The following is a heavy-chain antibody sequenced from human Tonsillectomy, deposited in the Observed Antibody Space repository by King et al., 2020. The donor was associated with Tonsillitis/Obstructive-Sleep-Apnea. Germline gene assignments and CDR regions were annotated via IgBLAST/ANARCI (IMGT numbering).Heavy chain of an antibody. V-gene: IGHV4-59*08. Sequence: VQLQESGPGLVKPSETLSLTCTVSGGSISSHYWSRIRQPPGKGLEWIGHIYYSGSTNYNPSLKSRVTISVDTSKNQFSLKLSSLTAADTAVYYCARHQRDYSYGLNWFDPWGQGTLVTVSS. CDR2: IYYSGST. CDR1: GGSISSHY. D-gene: IGHD5-18*01. J-gene: IGHJ5*02. CDR3: ARHQRDYSYGLNWFDP.